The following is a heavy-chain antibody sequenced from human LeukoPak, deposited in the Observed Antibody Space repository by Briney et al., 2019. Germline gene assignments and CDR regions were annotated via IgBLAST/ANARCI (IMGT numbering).Heavy chain of an antibody. CDR2: ISAYNGDT. Sequence: ASVKVSCKASGYIFASYGISWVRQAPGQGLEWLGWISAYNGDTKYARHLQGRVTLTTDTSTGTAYMELRSLTADDTALYYCARDTALTITPGGPDYWGRGTLITVSS. CDR3: ARDTALTITPGGPDY. CDR1: GYIFASYG. D-gene: IGHD2-8*02. J-gene: IGHJ4*02. V-gene: IGHV1-18*01.